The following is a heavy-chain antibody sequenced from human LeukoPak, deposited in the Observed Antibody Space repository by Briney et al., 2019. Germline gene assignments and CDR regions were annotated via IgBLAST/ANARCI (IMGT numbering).Heavy chain of an antibody. J-gene: IGHJ6*03. V-gene: IGHV4-34*01. CDR1: GGSFSGYY. CDR3: ARGHKRRYYYYYMDV. CDR2: INHSGST. Sequence: PSETLSLTCAVYGGSFSGYYWSWIRQPPGEGLEWIGEINHSGSTNYNPSLKSRVTISVDTSKNQFSLKLSSVTAADTAVYYCARGHKRRYYYYYMDVWGKGTTVTVSS.